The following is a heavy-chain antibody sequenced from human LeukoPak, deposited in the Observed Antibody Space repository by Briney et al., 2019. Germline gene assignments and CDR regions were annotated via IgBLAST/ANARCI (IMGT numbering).Heavy chain of an antibody. D-gene: IGHD6-25*01. Sequence: SETLSLTCTVSGGSISSGGYYWSWIRQHPGKGLEWIGYIYYSGSTYYNPSLKSRVTISVDTSKNQFSLKLSSVTAADTAVYYCAREGKDSSGESLDYWGQGTLVTVSS. V-gene: IGHV4-31*03. CDR3: AREGKDSSGESLDY. CDR2: IYYSGST. CDR1: GGSISSGGYY. J-gene: IGHJ4*02.